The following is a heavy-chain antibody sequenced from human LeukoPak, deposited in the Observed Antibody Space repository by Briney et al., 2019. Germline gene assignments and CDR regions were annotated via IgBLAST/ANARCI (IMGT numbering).Heavy chain of an antibody. CDR3: ARHNYDFDFDY. V-gene: IGHV1-2*02. CDR1: GYTFTDLY. Sequence: ASVKVSCKASGYTFTDLYIHWVRQPPGQGLEWMGFLRTNTGGTSYAQKFQGRVTMTRDTSISTAYLELTSLTSDDTAVYFCARHNYDFDFDYWGQGTLVTVSA. CDR2: LRTNTGGT. D-gene: IGHD3-3*01. J-gene: IGHJ4*02.